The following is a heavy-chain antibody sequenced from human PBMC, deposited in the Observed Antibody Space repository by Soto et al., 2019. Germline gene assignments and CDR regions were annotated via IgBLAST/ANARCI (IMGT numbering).Heavy chain of an antibody. CDR1: GFTFDDYP. CDR2: ISWNNVII. CDR3: VKGYTGNWYFDL. V-gene: IGHV3-9*01. J-gene: IGHJ2*01. Sequence: EVQLVESGGGLVQPGRSLRLSCAASGFTFDDYPMHWVRQVPGKGLEWVSGISWNNVIIGYADSVRGRFTISRDNAKKCLNLQMNSLRVEDTALDYCVKGYTGNWYFDLWGRGTLVTVSS. D-gene: IGHD3-16*02.